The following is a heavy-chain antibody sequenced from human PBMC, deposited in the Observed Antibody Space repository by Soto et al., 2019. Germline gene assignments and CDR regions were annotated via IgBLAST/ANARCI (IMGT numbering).Heavy chain of an antibody. J-gene: IGHJ4*02. CDR2: VYHTGTT. D-gene: IGHD3-16*01. CDR1: GGSIGHYF. CDR3: TTGGHYVLGVGPAPCYFDY. V-gene: IGHV4-59*01. Sequence: QLQLQESGPGLVKPSETLSLPCNVSGGSIGHYFRSCIRQPPGKGLEWIGQVYHTGTTNYNPSLKLGVTRSLDTSNDHVSLSLDSVTGADTAVYYCTTGGHYVLGVGPAPCYFDYWGQGALVVVSS.